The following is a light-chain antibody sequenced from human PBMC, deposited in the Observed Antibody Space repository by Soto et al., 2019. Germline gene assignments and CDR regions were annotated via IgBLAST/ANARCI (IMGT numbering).Light chain of an antibody. CDR1: QDVSRY. Sequence: DIQLTQSPSFLSASVGDRVTITCRASQDVSRYLAWYQQKPGKAPNLRIYAASTLRSGGPSRFSGSGSEKEFTLTISSLQTEDFATYYCQQLNSYVFAFGPGTKVDIK. V-gene: IGKV1-9*01. J-gene: IGKJ3*01. CDR3: QQLNSYVFA. CDR2: AAS.